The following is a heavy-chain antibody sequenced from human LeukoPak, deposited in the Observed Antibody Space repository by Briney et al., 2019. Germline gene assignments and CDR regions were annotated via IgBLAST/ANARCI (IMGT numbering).Heavy chain of an antibody. CDR2: VYYGRSP. CDR3: ARSSGTGTFSY. Sequence: SETLSLTCTVSGDSISRSTYYWAWIRQPPGKGLEWIGSVYYGRSPYFNPSLESRATISVDTSKNHFSPKMSSVTAADTAVYYCARSSGTGTFSYWGQGTLVTVSS. CDR1: GDSISRSTYY. J-gene: IGHJ4*02. D-gene: IGHD6-25*01. V-gene: IGHV4-39*02.